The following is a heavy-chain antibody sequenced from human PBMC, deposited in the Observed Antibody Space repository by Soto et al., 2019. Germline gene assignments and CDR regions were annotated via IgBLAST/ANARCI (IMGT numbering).Heavy chain of an antibody. CDR1: GFTFSNYA. CDR3: AKAYFVWSSEQPYYFDY. Sequence: EVQLLDSGGGLVQPGGYLRLSCAASGFTFSNYAMTWVRQGPGKGLEWVSGISGSGGRSYYADSVKGRFTISRDNSKSTLYVQMNSLRAEDTDVYYCAKAYFVWSSEQPYYFDYWGQGTLVTVSS. CDR2: ISGSGGRS. D-gene: IGHD3-16*01. V-gene: IGHV3-23*01. J-gene: IGHJ4*02.